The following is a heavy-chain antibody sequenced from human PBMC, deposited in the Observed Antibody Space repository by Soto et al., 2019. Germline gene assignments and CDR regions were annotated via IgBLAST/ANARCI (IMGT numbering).Heavy chain of an antibody. J-gene: IGHJ5*02. CDR1: GYTFTTCA. CDR2: INAGNGNT. Sequence: ASVKVSCKASGYTFTTCAMHWVRQAPGQRLEWMGWINAGNGNTKYSQKFQGRVTITRDTSASTAYMELSSLRSEDTAVYYCARDLMGYDSSGYYSTYNWFDHWGQGTLVTVSS. CDR3: ARDLMGYDSSGYYSTYNWFDH. D-gene: IGHD3-22*01. V-gene: IGHV1-3*01.